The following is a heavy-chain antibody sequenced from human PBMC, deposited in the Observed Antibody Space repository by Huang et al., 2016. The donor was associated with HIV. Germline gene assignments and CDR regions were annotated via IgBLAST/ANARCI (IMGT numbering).Heavy chain of an antibody. Sequence: QVQLVQSGAEVKKPGASVKVSCKASGCSFTTYALHWVRQAPGHRLEWMGWINPGNVNTNYSQKFQGRVTITRDTSASTVYMEVSSLTFEDTAVYYCAREFVIFGAPLWPAYWGQGTLISVSS. V-gene: IGHV1-3*01. CDR1: GCSFTTYA. CDR3: AREFVIFGAPLWPAY. J-gene: IGHJ4*02. D-gene: IGHD2-21*01. CDR2: INPGNVNT.